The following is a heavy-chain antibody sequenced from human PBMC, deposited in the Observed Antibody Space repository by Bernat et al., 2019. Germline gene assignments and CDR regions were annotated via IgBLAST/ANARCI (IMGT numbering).Heavy chain of an antibody. V-gene: IGHV1-18*01. J-gene: IGHJ6*02. CDR3: AEDLAITMVRGVSYYYYGMDV. CDR2: ISAYNGNT. CDR1: GYTFTSYG. Sequence: QVQLVQSGAEVKKPGASVKVSCKASGYTFTSYGISWVRQAPGQGLEWMGWISAYNGNTNYAQKLQGRGTMTTDTTTSTGYMGLRGLRSDDRVVYYGAEDLAITMVRGVSYYYYGMDVWGQGTTVTVSS. D-gene: IGHD3-10*01.